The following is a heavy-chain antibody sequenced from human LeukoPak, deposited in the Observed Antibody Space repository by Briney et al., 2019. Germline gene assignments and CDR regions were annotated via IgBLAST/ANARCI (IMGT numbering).Heavy chain of an antibody. V-gene: IGHV4-34*12. CDR3: ARTIRRGYSYGYHYFDY. D-gene: IGHD5-18*01. Sequence: SETLSLTCAVYGGSFSAYYWSWIRQPPGKGLEWVGEIIHSGSTNYNPSLTSRVTISVDTSKNQFSMTLSSVTAADTAVYYCARTIRRGYSYGYHYFDYWGQGTLVTVSS. J-gene: IGHJ4*02. CDR1: GGSFSAYY. CDR2: IIHSGST.